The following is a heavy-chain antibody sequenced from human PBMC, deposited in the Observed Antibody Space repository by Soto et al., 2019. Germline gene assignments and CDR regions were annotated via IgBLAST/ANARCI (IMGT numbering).Heavy chain of an antibody. J-gene: IGHJ6*02. D-gene: IGHD3-16*01. V-gene: IGHV5-51*01. CDR1: GYSFTSYW. CDR2: IYPGDSDT. CDR3: ASSTEGGYDYYGMDV. Sequence: ESLKISCKGSGYSFTSYWIGWVRQIPGKGLEGKGIIYPGDSDTRYSPSFQGQVTISADKSISTAYLQWSSLKASDTAMYYCASSTEGGYDYYGMDVWGQGTTVTVSS.